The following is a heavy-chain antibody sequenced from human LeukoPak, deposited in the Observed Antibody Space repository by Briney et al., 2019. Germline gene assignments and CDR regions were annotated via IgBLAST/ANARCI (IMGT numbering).Heavy chain of an antibody. CDR1: GGSFSGYY. D-gene: IGHD2-2*01. CDR2: INHSGST. Sequence: SETLSLTCAVYGGSFSGYYWSWIRQPPGKGLEWIGEINHSGSTNYNPSLKSRVTISVDTSKNQFSLKLSSVTAADTAVYYCAKMPPRSLYCSSTSCFWNFDYWGQGTLVTVSS. CDR3: AKMPPRSLYCSSTSCFWNFDY. V-gene: IGHV4-34*01. J-gene: IGHJ4*02.